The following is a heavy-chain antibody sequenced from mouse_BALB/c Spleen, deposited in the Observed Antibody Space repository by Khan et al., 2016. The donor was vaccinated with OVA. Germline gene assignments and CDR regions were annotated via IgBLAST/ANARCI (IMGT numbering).Heavy chain of an antibody. D-gene: IGHD1-1*01. Sequence: EVQLQQSGPELVKPGASVKISCKASGYSFTGYFMNWVMQSHGKSLEWIGRINPHVGETFFNPTFKGKATLTVAESSSTAHMELRSLASEDSAVYYCTRIYGSDFDYWGQGTTLTVSS. CDR3: TRIYGSDFDY. CDR2: INPHVGET. CDR1: GYSFTGYF. J-gene: IGHJ2*01. V-gene: IGHV1-20*02.